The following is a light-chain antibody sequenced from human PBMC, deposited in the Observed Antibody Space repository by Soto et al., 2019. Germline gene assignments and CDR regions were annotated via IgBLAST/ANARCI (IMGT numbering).Light chain of an antibody. CDR1: QSISSY. CDR3: QQSFRSPRT. V-gene: IGKV1-39*01. Sequence: DIQMTQSPSSLSASVGDRVTITCRASQSISSYLNWYQQKPGKAPNLLIYAASSLQSEVPSRFSGSGSGTDFTLTISSLQPEDFATYYCQQSFRSPRTFGQGTKVEIK. CDR2: AAS. J-gene: IGKJ1*01.